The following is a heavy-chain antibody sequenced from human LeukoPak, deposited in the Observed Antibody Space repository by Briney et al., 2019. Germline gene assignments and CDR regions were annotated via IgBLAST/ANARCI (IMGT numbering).Heavy chain of an antibody. CDR1: GFTFSSYG. D-gene: IGHD3-3*01. Sequence: GGSLRLSCAASGFTFSSYGMHWVRQAPGKGLEWVAFIRYDGSNKYYADSVKGRFTISRDNSKNTLYLQMNSLRAEDTAVYYCANIGDYYDFWSGYLSDYWGQGTLVTVSS. CDR3: ANIGDYYDFWSGYLSDY. V-gene: IGHV3-30*02. CDR2: IRYDGSNK. J-gene: IGHJ4*02.